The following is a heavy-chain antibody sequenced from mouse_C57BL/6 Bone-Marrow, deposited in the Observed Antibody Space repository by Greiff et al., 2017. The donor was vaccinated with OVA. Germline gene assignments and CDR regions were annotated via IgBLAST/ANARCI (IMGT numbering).Heavy chain of an antibody. J-gene: IGHJ1*03. D-gene: IGHD3-3*01. Sequence: VQLQQSGPVLVKPGASVKMSCKASGYTFTDYYMNWVKPSHGKSLEWIGVINPYNGGTSYNQKFKGKATLTVDKSSSTAYMDLNSLASEDSAVYYCAREGPYWYFDVWGTGTTVTVSS. CDR2: INPYNGGT. CDR1: GYTFTDYY. CDR3: AREGPYWYFDV. V-gene: IGHV1-19*01.